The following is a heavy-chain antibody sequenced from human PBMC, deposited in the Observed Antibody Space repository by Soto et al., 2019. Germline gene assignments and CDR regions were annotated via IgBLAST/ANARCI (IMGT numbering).Heavy chain of an antibody. D-gene: IGHD3-16*02. Sequence: SETLSLTCAVYGGSFSGYYWSWIRQPPGKGLEWIGEINHSGSTNYNPSLKSRVTISVDTSKNQFSLKLSSVTAADTAVYYCARAHYDYIWGSYRTNWFDPWGQGTLVTVSS. CDR3: ARAHYDYIWGSYRTNWFDP. CDR1: GGSFSGYY. J-gene: IGHJ5*02. V-gene: IGHV4-34*01. CDR2: INHSGST.